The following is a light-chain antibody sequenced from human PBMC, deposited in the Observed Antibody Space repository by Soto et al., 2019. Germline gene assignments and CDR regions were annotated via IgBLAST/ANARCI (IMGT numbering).Light chain of an antibody. V-gene: IGLV2-14*01. CDR1: SSDVGGYNY. CDR3: SSFTSNNTVL. CDR2: NVS. J-gene: IGLJ2*01. Sequence: QSALTQPASVSGSPGQSITISCTGTSSDVGGYNYVSWYQQHPGKAPKLMIYNVSNRPSGVSNRFSGSKSGNTASLTISGLQAEDEAHYYCSSFTSNNTVLFGGGTKLNVL.